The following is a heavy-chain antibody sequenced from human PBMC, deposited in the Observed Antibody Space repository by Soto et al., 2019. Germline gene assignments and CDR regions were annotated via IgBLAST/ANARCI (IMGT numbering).Heavy chain of an antibody. D-gene: IGHD6-19*01. V-gene: IGHV1-2*04. J-gene: IGHJ4*02. CDR2: INPNSGGT. CDR3: ASSVYSSGWRLDY. Sequence: ASVKVACKASGYTFTGYYMHWVRQAPGQGLEWMGWINPNSGGTNYAQKFQGWVTMTRDTSISTAYMELGRLRSDDTAVYYCASSVYSSGWRLDYWGQGTLVTVSS. CDR1: GYTFTGYY.